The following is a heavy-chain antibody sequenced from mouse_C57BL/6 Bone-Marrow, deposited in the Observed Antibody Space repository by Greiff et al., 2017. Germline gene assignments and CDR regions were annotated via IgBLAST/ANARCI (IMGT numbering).Heavy chain of an antibody. CDR2: IYPGGGYT. Sequence: VQGVESGAELVRPGTSVKMSCKASGYTFTNYWIGWAKQRPGHGLEWIGDIYPGGGYTNYNEKFKGKATLTADKSSSTAYMQFSSLTSEDSAIYYCARDDGYSWFAYWGQGTLVTVSA. V-gene: IGHV1-63*01. J-gene: IGHJ3*01. CDR1: GYTFTNYW. D-gene: IGHD2-3*01. CDR3: ARDDGYSWFAY.